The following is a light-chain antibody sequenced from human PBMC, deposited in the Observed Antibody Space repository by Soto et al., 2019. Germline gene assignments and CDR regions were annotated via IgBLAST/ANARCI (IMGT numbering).Light chain of an antibody. CDR1: QTISSW. V-gene: IGKV1-5*03. Sequence: DIHISQTPSTVSGRVGDRVSITCLASQTISSWLAWYQQKPGKAPKLLIYKASTLKSGVPSRFSGSGSGTEFTLTIGGPPPAHFATYDRQQYNSYHGEFGRGTKVDIK. J-gene: IGKJ1*01. CDR2: KAS. CDR3: QQYNSYHGE.